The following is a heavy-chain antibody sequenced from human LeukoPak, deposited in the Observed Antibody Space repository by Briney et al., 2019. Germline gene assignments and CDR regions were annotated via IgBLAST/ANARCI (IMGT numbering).Heavy chain of an antibody. V-gene: IGHV4-38-2*02. CDR3: ARESSSTSCLDY. CDR1: GYSISSGYY. J-gene: IGHJ4*02. Sequence: SETLSLTCAVSGYSISSGYYWGWIRQPPGKGLEWIGSIYHSGSTYYNPSLKSRVTISVDTSKNQFSLKLTSVTAADTAVYYCARESSSTSCLDYWGQGTLVTVSS. D-gene: IGHD2-2*01. CDR2: IYHSGST.